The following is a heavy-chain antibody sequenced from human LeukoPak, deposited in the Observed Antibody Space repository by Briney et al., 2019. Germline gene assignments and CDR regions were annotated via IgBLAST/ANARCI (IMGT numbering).Heavy chain of an antibody. Sequence: SETLSLTCTVSGGSISSYYWSWIRQPPGKGLEWIGYIYYSGSTNYNPSLKSRVTISVDTSKNQFSLKQSSVTAADTAVYYCARGWLAGTSPLFDYWGQGTLVTVSS. CDR2: IYYSGST. J-gene: IGHJ4*02. D-gene: IGHD6-19*01. CDR3: ARGWLAGTSPLFDY. V-gene: IGHV4-59*01. CDR1: GGSISSYY.